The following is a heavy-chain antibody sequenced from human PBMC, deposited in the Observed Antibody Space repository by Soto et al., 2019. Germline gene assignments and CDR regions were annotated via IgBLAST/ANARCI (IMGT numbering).Heavy chain of an antibody. J-gene: IGHJ3*02. D-gene: IGHD6-19*01. CDR2: IYPGDSDT. CDR3: AKHKGIAMAGTLVAACDI. V-gene: IGHV5-51*01. Sequence: GESLTISCKGSGYSFTSYWIGCVRQMPVKCLQCMGIIYPGDSDTRYTPSFQAHVTISADKSIPTAYLQWSSLTPPYTSMYYCAKHKGIAMAGTLVAACDIGGRGARVTV. CDR1: GYSFTSYW.